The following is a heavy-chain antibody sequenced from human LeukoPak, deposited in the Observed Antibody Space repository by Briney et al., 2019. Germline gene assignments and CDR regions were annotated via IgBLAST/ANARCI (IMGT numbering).Heavy chain of an antibody. D-gene: IGHD3-22*01. V-gene: IGHV4-34*01. CDR1: GGSFSGYY. J-gene: IGHJ4*02. Sequence: SETLSLTCAVYGGSFSGYYWSWIRQPPGKGLEWIGEINHSGSTNYNPSLKSRVTISVDTSKNQFSLKLSSVTAADTAMYYCARRAGDYSHPYDYWGQGTLVTVSS. CDR2: INHSGST. CDR3: ARRAGDYSHPYDY.